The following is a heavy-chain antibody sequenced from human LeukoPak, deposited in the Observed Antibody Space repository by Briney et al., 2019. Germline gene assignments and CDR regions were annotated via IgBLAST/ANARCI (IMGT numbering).Heavy chain of an antibody. Sequence: PSETLSLTCAVYGGSFSGYYWSWLRQPPGKGLEWIGEINHSGSTNYNPSLKSRVTISVDTSKNQFSLKLSSVTAADTAVYYCARGHRTTFLIYPRYYFDYWGQGTLVTVSS. CDR1: GGSFSGYY. CDR3: ARGHRTTFLIYPRYYFDY. CDR2: INHSGST. J-gene: IGHJ4*02. V-gene: IGHV4-34*01. D-gene: IGHD2/OR15-2a*01.